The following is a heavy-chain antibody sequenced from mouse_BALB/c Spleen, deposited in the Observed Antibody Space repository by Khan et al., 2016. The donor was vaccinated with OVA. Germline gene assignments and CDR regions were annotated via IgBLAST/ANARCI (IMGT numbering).Heavy chain of an antibody. J-gene: IGHJ3*01. CDR1: GSSSTSYG. D-gene: IGHD2-2*01. CDR2: IWSYGNT. V-gene: IGHV2-3*01. Sequence: VQLQESGPGLVAPSQSRSITCTVSGSSSTSYGVSWARQTPGKGLEWLGAIWSYGNTNYHSSLKSRLTITKDNSKSQVLLKLNSLQTDDTARYYCAIIFYGYDWFAYWGQGTLVTVSA. CDR3: AIIFYGYDWFAY.